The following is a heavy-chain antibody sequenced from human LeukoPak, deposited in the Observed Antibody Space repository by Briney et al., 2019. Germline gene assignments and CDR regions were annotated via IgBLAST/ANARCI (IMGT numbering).Heavy chain of an antibody. J-gene: IGHJ1*01. CDR2: ISSSSSTI. CDR3: ARDHILTAGYFQH. Sequence: GGSLRLSCAASGFTFSSYSMTWVRQAPGKGLEWVSYISSSSSTIYYADSVKGRFTISRDNAKNSLYLQMNSLRAEDTAVYYCARDHILTAGYFQHWGQGTLVTVSS. D-gene: IGHD3-9*01. CDR1: GFTFSSYS. V-gene: IGHV3-48*01.